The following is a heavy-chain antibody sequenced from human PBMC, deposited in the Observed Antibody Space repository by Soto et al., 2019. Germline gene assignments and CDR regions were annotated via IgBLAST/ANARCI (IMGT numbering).Heavy chain of an antibody. CDR1: GGTFSSYA. V-gene: IGHV1-69*06. D-gene: IGHD3-3*01. Sequence: SLKVSCKASGGTFSSYAISWVRQAPGQGFEWMGVIIPIFGTANYAQKFQGRVTITADKSTSTAYIELSSLRSEDTAVYYCSVTIFGVGINRLDDWGKGTLVTVSS. J-gene: IGHJ4*02. CDR3: SVTIFGVGINRLDD. CDR2: IIPIFGTA.